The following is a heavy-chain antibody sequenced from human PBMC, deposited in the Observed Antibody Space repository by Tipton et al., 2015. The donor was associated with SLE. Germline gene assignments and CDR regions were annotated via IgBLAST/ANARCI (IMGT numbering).Heavy chain of an antibody. CDR1: GDSISSGSFY. CDR2: MHTSGST. D-gene: IGHD7-27*01. Sequence: TLSLTCTVSGDSISSGSFYWTWIRQPAGKGLEWIGRMHTSGSTNYNPSLKSRVTISVDTSKNQFSLKLSSVTAADTAVYYCARDYWGIDPWCQGTLVTVSS. V-gene: IGHV4-61*02. J-gene: IGHJ5*02. CDR3: ARDYWGIDP.